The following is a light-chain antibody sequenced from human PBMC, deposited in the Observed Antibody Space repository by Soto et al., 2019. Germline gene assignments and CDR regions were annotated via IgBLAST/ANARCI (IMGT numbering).Light chain of an antibody. Sequence: DIVMTQSPDSLAVSVGERATINCKSSQSVLLTSNNKNYVAWYQQKPGQPPKLLIYWASMRESGVPDRFSASGSGTDFTLTIPGLQAQDVAVYYCQQHFITPNPFGQGTRLKIK. CDR3: QQHFITPNP. V-gene: IGKV4-1*01. CDR2: WAS. J-gene: IGKJ5*01. CDR1: QSVLLTSNNKNY.